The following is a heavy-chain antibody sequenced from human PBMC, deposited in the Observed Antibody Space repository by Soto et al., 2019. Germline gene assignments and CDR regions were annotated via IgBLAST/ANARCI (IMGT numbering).Heavy chain of an antibody. J-gene: IGHJ2*01. CDR2: INHSGST. Sequence: SETLSLTCAVYGGSFSGYYWSWIRQPPGKGLEWIGEINHSGSTNYNPSLKSRVTISVDTSKNQFSLKLSSVTAADTAVYYCARLVGWLRRFRYFDLWGRGTLVTVSS. CDR1: GGSFSGYY. V-gene: IGHV4-34*01. CDR3: ARLVGWLRRFRYFDL. D-gene: IGHD5-12*01.